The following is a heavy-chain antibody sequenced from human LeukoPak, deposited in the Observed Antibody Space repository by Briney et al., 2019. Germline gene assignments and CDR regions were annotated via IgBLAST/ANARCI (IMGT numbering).Heavy chain of an antibody. J-gene: IGHJ4*02. CDR1: GYTFTSYG. CDR2: INPNSGGT. Sequence: ASVKVSCKASGYTFTSYGISWVRQAPGQGLEWMGRINPNSGGTNYAQKFQGRVTMTRDTSISTAYMELSRLRSDDTAVYYCARANLDHGAFYFDYWGQGTLVTVSS. D-gene: IGHD4-17*01. V-gene: IGHV1-2*06. CDR3: ARANLDHGAFYFDY.